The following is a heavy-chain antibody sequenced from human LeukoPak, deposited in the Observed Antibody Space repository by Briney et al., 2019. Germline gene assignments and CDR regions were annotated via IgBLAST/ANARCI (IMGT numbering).Heavy chain of an antibody. D-gene: IGHD1-14*01. Sequence: SGGSLRLSCAASGFTFSNYAMSWVRQAPGKGLEWVSAITGRSDRTYYADSVKGRFTITRDNSKNTLYLQMNSLRAEDTAVYYCAKYKVDAFDIWGQGTMVIVSS. CDR1: GFTFSNYA. J-gene: IGHJ3*02. CDR2: ITGRSDRT. CDR3: AKYKVDAFDI. V-gene: IGHV3-23*01.